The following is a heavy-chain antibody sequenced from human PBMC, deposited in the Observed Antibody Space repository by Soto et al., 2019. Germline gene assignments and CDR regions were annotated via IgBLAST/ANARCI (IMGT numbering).Heavy chain of an antibody. CDR3: ARKAGSGYYDY. V-gene: IGHV4-61*01. CDR1: GGPVSSGSCY. Sequence: SETLSLTCTVSGGPVSSGSCYWNWIRQAPGKGLEWIAYVYYSGTTNYNPSLKSRVTISIDTSKSQFSLKLSSVTAADTAVYYCARKAGSGYYDYWGQGTLVTVSS. D-gene: IGHD3-22*01. CDR2: VYYSGTT. J-gene: IGHJ4*02.